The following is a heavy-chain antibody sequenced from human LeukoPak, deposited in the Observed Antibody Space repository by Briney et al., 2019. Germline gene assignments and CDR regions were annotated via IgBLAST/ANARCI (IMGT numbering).Heavy chain of an antibody. CDR3: ARDSGPQYSSGWFNWFDP. CDR2: ISAYNGNT. Sequence: ASVKVSCKASGFTFTSFGFSWVRQAPGQGLEWMGWISAYNGNTNYAQSLQGRVTMTTDASTSTAYMELRSLRSDDTAVYYCARDSGPQYSSGWFNWFDPWGQGTLVTVSS. CDR1: GFTFTSFG. D-gene: IGHD6-19*01. J-gene: IGHJ5*02. V-gene: IGHV1-18*01.